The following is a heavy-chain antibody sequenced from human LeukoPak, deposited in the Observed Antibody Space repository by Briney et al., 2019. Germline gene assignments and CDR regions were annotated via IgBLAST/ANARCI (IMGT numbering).Heavy chain of an antibody. Sequence: GGSLRLSCAASGFTFSSYAMSWVRQAPGKGLEWVSAISGSGGSTYYADPVKGRFTISRDNAKNSLYLQMNSLRAEDTAVYYCAREEDYYDSSGYYRGGYFDYWGQGTLVTVSS. V-gene: IGHV3-23*01. CDR2: ISGSGGST. J-gene: IGHJ4*02. D-gene: IGHD3-22*01. CDR1: GFTFSSYA. CDR3: AREEDYYDSSGYYRGGYFDY.